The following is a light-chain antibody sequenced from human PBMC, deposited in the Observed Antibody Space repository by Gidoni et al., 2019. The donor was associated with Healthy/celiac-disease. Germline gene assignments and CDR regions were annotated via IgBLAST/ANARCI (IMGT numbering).Light chain of an antibody. CDR3: CSYAGSSTLDVV. V-gene: IGLV2-23*02. CDR2: EVS. Sequence: QSALTQPASVSGSPGQSITISCTGTSSDVGSYNLVSWYQQHPGKAPKLMIYEVSKRPSGVSNRFSGSKSGNTASLTISGLQAVDEADYYCCSYAGSSTLDVVFGGGTKLTVL. J-gene: IGLJ2*01. CDR1: SSDVGSYNL.